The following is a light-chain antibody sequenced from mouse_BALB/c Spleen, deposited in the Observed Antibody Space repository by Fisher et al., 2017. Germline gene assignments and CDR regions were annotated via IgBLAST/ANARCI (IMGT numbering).Light chain of an antibody. CDR3: QQRSSYPYT. CDR1: SSVSY. V-gene: IGKV4-63*01. Sequence: DIVITQSPAIMSASPGEKVTMTCSASSSVSYMHWYQQKSSTSPKLWIYDTSKLASGVPGRFSGSGSGNSYSLTISSMEAEDAATYYCQQRSSYPYTFGGGTKLEIK. CDR2: DTS. J-gene: IGKJ2*01.